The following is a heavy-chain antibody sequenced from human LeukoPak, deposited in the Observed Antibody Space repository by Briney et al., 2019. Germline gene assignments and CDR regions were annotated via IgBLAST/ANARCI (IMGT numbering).Heavy chain of an antibody. D-gene: IGHD2-8*02. CDR2: ISGDVGST. V-gene: IGHV3-43*02. CDR3: AKVRPGPFDY. J-gene: IGHJ4*02. CDR1: GSTFDEYA. Sequence: TGGSLRLSCAASGSTFDEYAMHWVRQAPGKGLEWVSLISGDVGSTYYADSVKGRFTISRDNSKNSLYLQMNSLRTEDTALYYCAKVRPGPFDYWGQGTLVTVSS.